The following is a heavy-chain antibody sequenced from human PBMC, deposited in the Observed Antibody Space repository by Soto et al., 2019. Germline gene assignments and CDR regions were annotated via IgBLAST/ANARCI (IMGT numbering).Heavy chain of an antibody. CDR3: ARDGGYSYGYLRAMDHTWFDP. D-gene: IGHD5-18*01. CDR1: GYTFTSYG. J-gene: IGHJ5*02. Sequence: ASVKVSCKASGYTFTSYGISWVRQAPGQGLEWMGWISAYNGNTNYAQKLQGRVTMTTDTSTSTAYMELRSLRSDDTAVYYCARDGGYSYGYLRAMDHTWFDPWGQGTLVTVSS. V-gene: IGHV1-18*01. CDR2: ISAYNGNT.